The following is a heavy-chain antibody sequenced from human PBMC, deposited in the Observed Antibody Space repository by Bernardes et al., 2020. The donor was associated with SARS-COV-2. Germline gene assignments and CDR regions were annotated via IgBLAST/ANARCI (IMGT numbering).Heavy chain of an antibody. CDR1: GFTFRTYW. Sequence: SCASSGFTFRTYWVHWVQRAPGKGLVWVSRIAAAGTTTIYAESVKGRFTISRDNAKNTLYLQMNSLGAEDTAVYYCARKTGHDYGMDVWGQGTTVSVAS. CDR3: ARKTGHDYGMDV. V-gene: IGHV3-74*01. D-gene: IGHD3-10*01. J-gene: IGHJ6*02. CDR2: IAAAGTTT.